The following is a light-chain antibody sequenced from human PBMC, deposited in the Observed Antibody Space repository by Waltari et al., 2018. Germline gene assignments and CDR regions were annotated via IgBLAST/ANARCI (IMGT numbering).Light chain of an antibody. Sequence: QSALTQPRSVSGSPGQSVTIYCTGTSSAVGGYNYVSWYQQHPGKAPKLMIYDVNKRPSGVPDLFSGSKSGNTASLTISGLQAEDEADFYCCSYAGSYILVFGGGTKLTVL. V-gene: IGLV2-11*01. CDR1: SSAVGGYNY. CDR2: DVN. CDR3: CSYAGSYILV. J-gene: IGLJ2*01.